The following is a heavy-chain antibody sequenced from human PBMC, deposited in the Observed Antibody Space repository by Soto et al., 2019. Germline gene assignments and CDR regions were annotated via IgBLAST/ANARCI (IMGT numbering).Heavy chain of an antibody. CDR3: ARGEVVALGY. V-gene: IGHV4-30-2*01. D-gene: IGHD2-15*01. Sequence: QLQLQESGSGLVKPSQTLSLTCAVSGGSISSGGYSWSRIRQPPGKGLEGIGYIYHSGSTYYNPSLKSRVTILVDRSKNQFSLKLSSVTAAVMAVYYCARGEVVALGYWGQGTLVTVSS. CDR2: IYHSGST. CDR1: GGSISSGGYS. J-gene: IGHJ4*02.